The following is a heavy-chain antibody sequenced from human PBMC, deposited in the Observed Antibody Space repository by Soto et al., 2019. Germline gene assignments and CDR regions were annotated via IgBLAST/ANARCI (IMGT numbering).Heavy chain of an antibody. J-gene: IGHJ5*02. CDR3: ASGGYSSSWYGSYWFDP. Sequence: AKVLCMASGYTFTSYAINWVRQATGQGFEWMGWMNPNSGNTGYAQKFQGRVTITADESTSTAYMELSSLRSEDKAVYYCASGGYSSSWYGSYWFDPWGQGTLVTVSS. CDR2: MNPNSGNT. D-gene: IGHD6-13*01. V-gene: IGHV1-8*01. CDR1: GYTFTSYA.